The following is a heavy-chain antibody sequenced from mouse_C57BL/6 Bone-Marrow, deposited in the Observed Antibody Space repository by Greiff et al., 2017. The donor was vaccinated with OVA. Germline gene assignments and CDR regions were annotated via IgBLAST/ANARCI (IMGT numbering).Heavy chain of an antibody. D-gene: IGHD1-1*01. J-gene: IGHJ2*01. CDR1: GYTFTSYW. CDR3: ARGITTVVASYYFDY. Sequence: QVQLQQPGAELVMPGASVKLSCKASGYTFTSYWLHWVKQRPGQGLEWIGEIDPSDSYTNSNQKFKGKSTLTVDKSSSTAYMQLSSLTSEDSAVYDCARGITTVVASYYFDYWGQGTTLTVSS. V-gene: IGHV1-69*01. CDR2: IDPSDSYT.